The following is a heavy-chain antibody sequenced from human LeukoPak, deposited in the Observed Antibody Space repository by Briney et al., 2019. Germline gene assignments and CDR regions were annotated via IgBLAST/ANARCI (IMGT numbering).Heavy chain of an antibody. CDR3: ARAYKDRSLAGKKEFFQH. Sequence: GGSLGLSCAASGFTLRNYVIHWVRQAPGKGLEWVAVTSSDLNVKLYADSVKGRFTISRDNANNFLYLQMNSLRAEDTALYYCARAYKDRSLAGKKEFFQHWGQGTLVTVSS. D-gene: IGHD6-19*01. CDR2: TSSDLNVK. J-gene: IGHJ1*01. CDR1: GFTLRNYV. V-gene: IGHV3-30-3*01.